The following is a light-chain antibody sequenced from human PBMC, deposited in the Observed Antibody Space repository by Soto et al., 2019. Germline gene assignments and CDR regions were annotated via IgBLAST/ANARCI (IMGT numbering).Light chain of an antibody. J-gene: IGKJ1*01. CDR2: DAS. V-gene: IGKV3-11*01. CDR3: QQRSNWPPWT. CDR1: QSISNY. Sequence: EIVLTQSPATLSSSPGERATLSCRASQSISNYLAWYQQKPGQAPRLLIYDASNRATGIPARFSGSGSGTDFTLTISSLDPEDFAVYYCQQRSNWPPWTFGQGTKVEIK.